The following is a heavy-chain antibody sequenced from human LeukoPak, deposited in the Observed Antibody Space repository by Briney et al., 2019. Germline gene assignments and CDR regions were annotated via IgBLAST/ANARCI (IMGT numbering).Heavy chain of an antibody. J-gene: IGHJ4*02. V-gene: IGHV3-33*01. D-gene: IGHD5-12*01. CDR2: IWYDGSNK. Sequence: GGSLRLSCAASGFTFSSYGMHWVRQAPGKGLEWVAVIWYDGSNKYYADSVKGRFTISRDNSKNTLYLQMNSLRAEDTAVYYCARDGDGDGYNYLDYWGQGTLVTVSS. CDR1: GFTFSSYG. CDR3: ARDGDGDGYNYLDY.